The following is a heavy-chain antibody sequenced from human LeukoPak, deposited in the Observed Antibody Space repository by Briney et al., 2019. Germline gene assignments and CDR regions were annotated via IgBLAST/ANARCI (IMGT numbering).Heavy chain of an antibody. CDR3: ARVKDPGGYYYYYYMDI. V-gene: IGHV4-34*01. D-gene: IGHD3-16*01. Sequence: SEILSLTCAVYGGSFSGHYWTWIRQPPGKGLEWIGEINHSGSTNYNPSLKSRVTISVDTSKNQFSLKVSSVTAADTAVYYCARVKDPGGYYYYYYMDIWGKGNTVTISS. CDR2: INHSGST. CDR1: GGSFSGHY. J-gene: IGHJ6*03.